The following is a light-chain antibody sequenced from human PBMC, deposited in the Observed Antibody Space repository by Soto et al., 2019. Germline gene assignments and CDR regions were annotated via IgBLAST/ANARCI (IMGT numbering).Light chain of an antibody. CDR1: QSVSSSY. CDR3: QQYGGSLTWT. V-gene: IGKV3-20*01. Sequence: EILLTQSPGTLSLSPGERATLSCRASQSVSSSYLAWYQQKHGQAPRLLIYSASSRATGIPDRFSGSGSGTDFTLTISRLESEDFAVYYCQQYGGSLTWTFGQGTKVEIK. CDR2: SAS. J-gene: IGKJ1*01.